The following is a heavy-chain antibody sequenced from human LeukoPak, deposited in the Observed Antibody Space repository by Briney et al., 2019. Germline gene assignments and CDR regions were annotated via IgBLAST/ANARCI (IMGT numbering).Heavy chain of an antibody. CDR1: GFTFSDHY. V-gene: IGHV3-11*01. CDR2: ISQTGTDM. D-gene: IGHD7-27*01. CDR3: GRGLWGLDY. Sequence: GGSLRLSCAVSGFTFSDHYMTWVRQAPGKGLEWVSWISQTGTDMSYSDSVKGWFTISRDNARNSLYLQMDSLRPEDTAVYYCGRGLWGLDYWGQGTLLTVSS. J-gene: IGHJ4*02.